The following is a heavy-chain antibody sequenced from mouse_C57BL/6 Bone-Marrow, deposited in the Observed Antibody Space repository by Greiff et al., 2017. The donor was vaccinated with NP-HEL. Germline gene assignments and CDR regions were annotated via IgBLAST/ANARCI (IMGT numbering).Heavy chain of an antibody. CDR2: SRNKANDYTT. CDR1: GFTFSDFY. Sequence: EVMLVESGGGLVQSGRSLRLSCATSGFTFSDFYMEWVRQAPGKGLEWIAASRNKANDYTTEYSASVKGRFIVSRDTSQSILYLQMNALRAEDTAIYYCARDADYGSLDYWGQGTTLTVSS. D-gene: IGHD1-1*01. J-gene: IGHJ2*01. V-gene: IGHV7-1*01. CDR3: ARDADYGSLDY.